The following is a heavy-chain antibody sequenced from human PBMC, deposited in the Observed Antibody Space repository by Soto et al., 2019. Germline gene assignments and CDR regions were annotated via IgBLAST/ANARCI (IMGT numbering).Heavy chain of an antibody. CDR1: GGTFSSYA. J-gene: IGHJ4*02. CDR2: VIPILSPA. CDR3: AGVGGVCAPPGADY. D-gene: IGHD2-8*01. V-gene: IGHV1-69*01. Sequence: QVQLVQSGAEIKKPGSSVKVSCKASGGTFSSYAINWLRQAPGQGLEWLGAVIPILSPAYYAQNLQGRVTITADESARTTDVELSSPRYEDTAVYFCAGVGGVCAPPGADYWGQGALVSVSS.